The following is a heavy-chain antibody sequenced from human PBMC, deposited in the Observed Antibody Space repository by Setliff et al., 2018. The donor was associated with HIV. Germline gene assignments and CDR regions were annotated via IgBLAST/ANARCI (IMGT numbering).Heavy chain of an antibody. CDR3: ARGHYFKDV. J-gene: IGHJ6*02. V-gene: IGHV3-48*03. CDR1: GLTFSSYA. CDR2: ISGSGSAM. Sequence: PGGSLRLSCAASGLTFSSYAMSWVRQAPGKGLEWVSSISGSGSAMYYADSVEGRFTISRDNAKNSLYLQMNSLRAEDTAVYHCARGHYFKDVWGQGTTVTVSS. D-gene: IGHD3-22*01.